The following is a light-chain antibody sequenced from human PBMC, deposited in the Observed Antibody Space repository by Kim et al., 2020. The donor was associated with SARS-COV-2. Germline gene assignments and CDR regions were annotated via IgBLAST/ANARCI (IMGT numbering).Light chain of an antibody. V-gene: IGKV1-17*01. CDR1: QDITSD. CDR2: ATS. CDR3: LQYNDFPWT. J-gene: IGKJ1*01. Sequence: DIHMTQSPSSLSASVGDRVTITCRASQDITSDLGWYQQRPGESPKRLIYATSNLQSGGPSRFSGSGSGTEFTLTISSRQPEDFATYYCLQYNDFPWTFGQGTKVDIK.